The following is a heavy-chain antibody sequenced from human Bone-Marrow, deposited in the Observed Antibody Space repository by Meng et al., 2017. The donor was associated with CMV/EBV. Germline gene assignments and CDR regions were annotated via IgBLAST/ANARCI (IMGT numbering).Heavy chain of an antibody. CDR2: ISGTTEDT. Sequence: GESLKISCEASGFTFTNYWMSWVRQTPGRGLEWVSAISGTTEDTQYTDSVKGRFTISRDRSKNTLYLQMNSLRAEDTAVYYCAKEKTLEGRGYDSRVMDVWGPGTTVTVSS. CDR3: AKEKTLEGRGYDSRVMDV. D-gene: IGHD5-12*01. J-gene: IGHJ6*02. V-gene: IGHV3-23*01. CDR1: GFTFTNYW.